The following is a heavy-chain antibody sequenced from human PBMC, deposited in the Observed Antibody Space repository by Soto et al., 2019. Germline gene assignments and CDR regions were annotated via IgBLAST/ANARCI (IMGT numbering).Heavy chain of an antibody. CDR3: VRGSGKYYYGMDV. Sequence: SETLSLTCTVSGGSISSSSYYWGWIRQPPGKGLEWIGSIYYSGSTYYNPSLKSRVTISVDTSKNQLSLKLSSVTAADTAVYYCVRGSGKYYYGMDVWGQGTTVTV. CDR1: GGSISSSSYY. V-gene: IGHV4-39*01. CDR2: IYYSGST. J-gene: IGHJ6*02. D-gene: IGHD3-10*01.